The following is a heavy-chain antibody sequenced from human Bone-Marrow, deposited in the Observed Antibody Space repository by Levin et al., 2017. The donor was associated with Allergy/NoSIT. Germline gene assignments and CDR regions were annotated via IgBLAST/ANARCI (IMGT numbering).Heavy chain of an antibody. V-gene: IGHV1-18*01. CDR2: ILSTIFPT. D-gene: IGHD1-26*01. CDR3: ARVLAGFRREGFYGLDV. Sequence: ASVKVSCKASDYTLITYAITWVRQAPGQGLEWMVFILSTIFPTSSSPPFPCRVTMTTDTSTSTAYMELTSLRSDDTAVYYCARVLAGFRREGFYGLDVWGQGTAVTVSS. CDR1: DYTLITYA. J-gene: IGHJ6*02.